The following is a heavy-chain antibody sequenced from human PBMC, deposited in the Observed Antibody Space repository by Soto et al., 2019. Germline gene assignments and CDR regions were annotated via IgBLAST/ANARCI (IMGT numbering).Heavy chain of an antibody. Sequence: QVQLQESGPGQVKPSETLSLKCTISGGSISVYYWSWIRQPPGQALEWIGYIYDNGSPYYNPPRRSRVIISADTSKNQLSLELTSATAADTAVYYCARGVGSSPPRYWGRGTLVTVSS. CDR1: GGSISVYY. D-gene: IGHD1-26*01. J-gene: IGHJ4*02. V-gene: IGHV4-59*01. CDR3: ARGVGSSPPRY. CDR2: IYDNGSP.